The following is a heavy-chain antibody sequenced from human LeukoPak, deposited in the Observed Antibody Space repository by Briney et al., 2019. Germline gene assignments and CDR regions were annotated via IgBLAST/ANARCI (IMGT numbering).Heavy chain of an antibody. D-gene: IGHD2-2*01. CDR1: GGSFSGYY. Sequence: SETLSLTCAVYGGSFSGYYWSWIRQPPGKGLEWIGEINHSGSTNYNPSLKSRVTISVDTSKNQFSLKLSSVTAADTAVYYYASSYCSSTSCYQYNWFDPWGQGTLVTVSS. J-gene: IGHJ5*02. CDR2: INHSGST. CDR3: ASSYCSSTSCYQYNWFDP. V-gene: IGHV4-34*01.